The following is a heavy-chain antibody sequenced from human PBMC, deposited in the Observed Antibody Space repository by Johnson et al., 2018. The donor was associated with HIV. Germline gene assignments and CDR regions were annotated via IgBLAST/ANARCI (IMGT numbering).Heavy chain of an antibody. V-gene: IGHV3-9*01. D-gene: IGHD2-2*02. CDR3: ARDDTEADGAFDI. Sequence: VQLVESGGGLVQPGGSLRLSCAASGFTFSSYAMHWVRQAPGKGLEWVSGISWNSGSIGYADSVKGRFTISRDNAKNSLYLQMNSLRAEDTAVYYCARDDTEADGAFDIWGQGTMVTVSS. J-gene: IGHJ3*02. CDR1: GFTFSSYA. CDR2: ISWNSGSI.